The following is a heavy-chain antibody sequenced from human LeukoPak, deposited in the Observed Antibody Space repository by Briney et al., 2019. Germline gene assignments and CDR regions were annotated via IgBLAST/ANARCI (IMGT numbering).Heavy chain of an antibody. CDR2: FSSSGST. J-gene: IGHJ4*02. V-gene: IGHV3-23*01. CDR1: GFTFSRYT. Sequence: GGSLRLSCAASGFTFSRYTMNWVRQAPGKGQEWVSVFSSSGSTHYADSVKGRFTISRDNSKNTLYLQMSSLRAEDTAVYYCAKDGLDGRGYYYFDYWGQGTLVTVSS. CDR3: AKDGLDGRGYYYFDY. D-gene: IGHD3-22*01.